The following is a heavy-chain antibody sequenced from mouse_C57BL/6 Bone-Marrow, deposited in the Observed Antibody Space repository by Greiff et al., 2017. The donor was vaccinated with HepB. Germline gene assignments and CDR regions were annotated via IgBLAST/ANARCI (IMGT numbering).Heavy chain of an antibody. V-gene: IGHV1-9*01. CDR1: GYTFTGYW. Sequence: QVQLKQSGAELLKPGASVKLSCKATGYTFTGYWIEWVKQRPGHGLEWIGEILPGSGSTNYNEKFKGKATFTADTSSNTAYMQLSSLTTEDSAIYYCARGSRYWYFDVWGTGTTVTVSS. J-gene: IGHJ1*03. D-gene: IGHD1-2*01. CDR2: ILPGSGST. CDR3: ARGSRYWYFDV.